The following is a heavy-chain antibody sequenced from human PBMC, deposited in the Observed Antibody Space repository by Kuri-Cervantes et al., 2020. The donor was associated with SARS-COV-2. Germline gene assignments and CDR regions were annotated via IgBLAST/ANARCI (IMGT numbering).Heavy chain of an antibody. CDR2: IGTAGDP. J-gene: IGHJ6*02. CDR3: ARDENYSSSWYADYYYYYGMDV. D-gene: IGHD6-13*01. V-gene: IGHV3-13*05. Sequence: GGSLRLSCAASGFTFSSYDMHWVRQATGKGLEWVSAIGTAGDPYYPGSVKGRFTISRDNSKNTLYLQMNSLRAEDTAVYYCARDENYSSSWYADYYYYYGMDVWGQGTTVTVSS. CDR1: GFTFSSYD.